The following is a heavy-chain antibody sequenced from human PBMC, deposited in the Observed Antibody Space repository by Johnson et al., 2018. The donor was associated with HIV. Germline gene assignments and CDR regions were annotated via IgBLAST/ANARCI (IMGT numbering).Heavy chain of an antibody. V-gene: IGHV3-20*04. CDR2: INWTGGRT. J-gene: IGHJ3*01. Sequence: MLLVESGGGVVRPGGSLRLSCTVAGFMFDDYGMSWVRQAPGKGLEWISTINWTGGRTGYVDSLKGRFTISRDNAKNSLYLQMDSLRPEDTALYYCVRGGLGYQNFHDRFDVWGQGTVVTVSS. D-gene: IGHD3-16*02. CDR3: VRGGLGYQNFHDRFDV. CDR1: GFMFDDYG.